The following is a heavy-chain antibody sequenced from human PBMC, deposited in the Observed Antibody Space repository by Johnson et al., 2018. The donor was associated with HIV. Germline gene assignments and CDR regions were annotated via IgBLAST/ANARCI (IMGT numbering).Heavy chain of an antibody. CDR1: GFTFSTYW. V-gene: IGHV3-7*01. CDR3: ARDATYYYDSSGYHDAFDI. J-gene: IGHJ3*02. D-gene: IGHD3-22*01. CDR2: IKHDGSEK. Sequence: VQLVESGGGVVQPGRSLRLSCAASGFTFSTYWMSWVRQAPGKGLEWVANIKHDGSEKYYVDSVKGRFTISRDNAKNSLYLQMNSLRDEDTAVYYCARDATYYYDSSGYHDAFDIWGQGTMVTVSS.